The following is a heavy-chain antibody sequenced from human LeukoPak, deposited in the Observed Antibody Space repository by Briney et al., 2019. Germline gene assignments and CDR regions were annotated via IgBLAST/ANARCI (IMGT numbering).Heavy chain of an antibody. D-gene: IGHD3/OR15-3a*01. CDR3: ARDLGRTFDY. J-gene: IGHJ4*02. Sequence: GGSLRLSCAASGFTFSNYGMHWVRQAPGKGLEWVSYISTSGITRYYADSVMGRFTISRDNAKNSLYLQMNSLRAEDTAVYYCARDLGRTFDYWGQGTLVTVSS. CDR2: ISTSGITR. V-gene: IGHV3-48*01. CDR1: GFTFSNYG.